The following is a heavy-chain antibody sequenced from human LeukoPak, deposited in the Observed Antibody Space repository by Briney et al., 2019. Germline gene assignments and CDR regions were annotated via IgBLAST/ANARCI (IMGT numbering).Heavy chain of an antibody. D-gene: IGHD3-22*01. Sequence: GGSLRLSCAASGFTFSSYSMNWVRQAPGKGLEWVSYISSSSSLIYYADSVKGRFTISRDNAKKSLYLQMNSLRAEDTAVYYCARDDSSGFYLGSDYWGQGTLVTVSS. CDR3: ARDDSSGFYLGSDY. CDR2: ISSSSSLI. V-gene: IGHV3-48*01. CDR1: GFTFSSYS. J-gene: IGHJ4*02.